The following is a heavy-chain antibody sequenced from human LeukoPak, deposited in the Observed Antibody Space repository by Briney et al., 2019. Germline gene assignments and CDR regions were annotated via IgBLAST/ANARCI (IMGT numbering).Heavy chain of an antibody. D-gene: IGHD4-17*01. Sequence: SETLSLTCTVSGGSISSSSYYCGWIRQPPGKGLEWIGSIYYSGSTYYNPSLKSRVTISVDTSKNQFSLKLSSVTAADTAVYYCARDWGWPVTTAAFDIWGQGTMVTVSS. CDR2: IYYSGST. CDR3: ARDWGWPVTTAAFDI. CDR1: GGSISSSSYY. J-gene: IGHJ3*02. V-gene: IGHV4-39*07.